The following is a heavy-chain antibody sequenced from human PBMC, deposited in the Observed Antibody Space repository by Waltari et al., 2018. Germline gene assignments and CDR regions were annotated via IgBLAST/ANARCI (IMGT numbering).Heavy chain of an antibody. CDR1: GGTFSSYA. J-gene: IGHJ1*01. V-gene: IGHV1-69*01. Sequence: QVQLVQSGAEVKKPGSSVKVSCKASGGTFSSYAISWVRQAPGQGLEWMGGIIPIFGTANYEQKFQGRVTITADESTSTAYMELSSLRSEDTAVYYCARACSGGSCYFYFQHWGQGTLVTVSS. CDR3: ARACSGGSCYFYFQH. CDR2: IIPIFGTA. D-gene: IGHD2-15*01.